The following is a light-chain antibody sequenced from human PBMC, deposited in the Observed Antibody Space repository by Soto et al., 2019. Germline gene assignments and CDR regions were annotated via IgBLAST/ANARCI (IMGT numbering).Light chain of an antibody. Sequence: DIQMTQSPSTLSASVGDRVTITCRASQSVGSSMAWYQQKPGEAPKLLISKASSLQTGVPSRFNGGGSGAEFNLTISSLQHGDFATYYCQQYWGPPLTFGGGTRVDLK. CDR1: QSVGSS. CDR3: QQYWGPPLT. J-gene: IGKJ4*02. V-gene: IGKV1-5*03. CDR2: KAS.